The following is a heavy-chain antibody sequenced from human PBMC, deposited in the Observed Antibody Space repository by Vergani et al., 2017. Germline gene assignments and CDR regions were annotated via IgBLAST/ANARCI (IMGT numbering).Heavy chain of an antibody. Sequence: EVQLLESGGGLVQPGGSLRLSCAASGFTLSSYAMRWVRHAPGKGLEWVSAISGSGGSTYYADSVKGRFTISRDNSKNTLYLQMNSLRAEDTAVYYCAKDLYGFWWLRGVGGYWGQGTLVTVSS. J-gene: IGHJ4*02. D-gene: IGHD5-12*01. V-gene: IGHV3-23*01. CDR2: ISGSGGST. CDR1: GFTLSSYA. CDR3: AKDLYGFWWLRGVGGY.